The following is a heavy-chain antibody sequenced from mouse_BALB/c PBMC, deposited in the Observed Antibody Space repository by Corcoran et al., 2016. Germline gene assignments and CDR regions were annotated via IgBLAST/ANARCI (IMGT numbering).Heavy chain of an antibody. V-gene: IGHV1S136*01. Sequence: EVQLQQSGPELVKPGASVKMSCKASGCTFTNYVMHWVKQKPGPGLEWIGYINPYNDGTEYSERFKGKDTLTSDKSSSTAYMELSGLTSEDSAVYYCARNWPPDYWGQGTTLTVSS. CDR1: GCTFTNYV. D-gene: IGHD4-1*01. J-gene: IGHJ2*01. CDR3: ARNWPPDY. CDR2: INPYNDGT.